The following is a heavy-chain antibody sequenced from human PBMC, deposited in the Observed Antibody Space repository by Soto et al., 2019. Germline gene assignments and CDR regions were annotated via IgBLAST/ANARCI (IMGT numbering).Heavy chain of an antibody. Sequence: EVQLVESGGGLVQPGGSLRLSCAASEFTFRSYWMHWVRQAPGKGLVWVSRINSDGSNTNYADSVKGRFTISRDNAMNTLSLQTNSLRAEDTAVYYCRACSGGSCPDAFDIWGRGTMVTVSS. CDR1: EFTFRSYW. CDR2: INSDGSNT. D-gene: IGHD2-15*01. CDR3: RACSGGSCPDAFDI. J-gene: IGHJ3*02. V-gene: IGHV3-74*01.